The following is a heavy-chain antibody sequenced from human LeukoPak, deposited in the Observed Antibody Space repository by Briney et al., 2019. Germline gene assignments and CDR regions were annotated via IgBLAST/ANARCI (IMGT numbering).Heavy chain of an antibody. Sequence: RGESLKISCKGSGYSFTSYWIGWVRQMPGKGLEWMGIIYPGDSDTRYSPSFQGQVTISADKSISAAYLQWSSLKASDTAMYYCARRWSIATHAFDIWGQGTMVTVSS. D-gene: IGHD6-6*01. V-gene: IGHV5-51*01. CDR3: ARRWSIATHAFDI. J-gene: IGHJ3*02. CDR1: GYSFTSYW. CDR2: IYPGDSDT.